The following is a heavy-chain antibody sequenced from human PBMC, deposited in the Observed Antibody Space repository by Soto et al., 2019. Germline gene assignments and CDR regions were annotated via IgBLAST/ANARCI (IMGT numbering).Heavy chain of an antibody. CDR2: IYTSGST. CDR1: GGSISSYY. J-gene: IGHJ4*02. Sequence: PSETLSLTCTVSGGSISSYYWSWIRQPAGKGLEWIWRIYTSGSTNYNPHLKSRVTMSVDTSKNQFYLKLSSVTAADPAVYYCARSSDPHGSYLFDXWGQGTLLTVSX. V-gene: IGHV4-4*07. D-gene: IGHD1-26*01. CDR3: ARSSDPHGSYLFDX.